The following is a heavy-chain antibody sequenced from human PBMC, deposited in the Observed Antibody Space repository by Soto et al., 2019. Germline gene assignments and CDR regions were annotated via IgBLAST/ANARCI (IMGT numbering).Heavy chain of an antibody. CDR2: ISGSGGST. CDR1: GFTFSSYA. CDR3: AKGYCSSTSCALNY. D-gene: IGHD2-2*01. J-gene: IGHJ4*02. Sequence: VGSLRLSCAASGFTFSSYAMSWVRQAPGKGLEWVSAISGSGGSTYYADSVKGRFTISRDNSKNTLYLQMNSLRAEDTAVYYCAKGYCSSTSCALNYWGQGTLVTVSS. V-gene: IGHV3-23*01.